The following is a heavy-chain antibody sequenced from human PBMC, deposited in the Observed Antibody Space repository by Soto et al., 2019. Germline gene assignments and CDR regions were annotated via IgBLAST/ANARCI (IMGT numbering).Heavy chain of an antibody. V-gene: IGHV4-59*08. J-gene: IGHJ3*02. CDR2: IYYSGST. CDR3: ARRYGVAFDI. CDR1: GGSISSYY. D-gene: IGHD3-10*01. Sequence: QVQLQESGPGLVKPSETLSLTCTVSGGSISSYYWSWIRQPPGKGLEWIGYIYYSGSTNYNPSLTSRVTISVATSKNQFSLKLSSVTAADTAVYYCARRYGVAFDIWGQGKMVTVSS.